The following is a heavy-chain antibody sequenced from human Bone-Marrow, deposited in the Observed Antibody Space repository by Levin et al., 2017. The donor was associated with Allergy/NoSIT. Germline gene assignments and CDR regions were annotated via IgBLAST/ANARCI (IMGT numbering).Heavy chain of an antibody. V-gene: IGHV4-59*01. CDR2: IYYSGST. CDR1: GGSISSYY. J-gene: IGHJ6*02. D-gene: IGHD2-8*01. CDR3: ARSHPSIVRYYYYGMDV. Sequence: PSETLSLTCTVSGGSISSYYWSWIRQPPGKGLEWIGYIYYSGSTNYNPSLKSRVTISVDTSKNQFSLKLSSVTAADTAVYYCARSHPSIVRYYYYGMDVWGQGTTVTVSS.